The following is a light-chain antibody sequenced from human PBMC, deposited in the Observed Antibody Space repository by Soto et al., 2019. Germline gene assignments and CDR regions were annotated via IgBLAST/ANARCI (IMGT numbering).Light chain of an antibody. J-gene: IGKJ3*01. CDR2: DAS. CDR3: QERSNWPGVT. V-gene: IGKV3-11*01. Sequence: EIVLTQSPATLSLSPGERATLSCRASQSVSSYLAWYQQKPGQAPRLLIYDASNRATGIPARFSGSGSGTDFTLTIRSLEPEDLAVYYCQERSNWPGVTFGPGTKVDIK. CDR1: QSVSSY.